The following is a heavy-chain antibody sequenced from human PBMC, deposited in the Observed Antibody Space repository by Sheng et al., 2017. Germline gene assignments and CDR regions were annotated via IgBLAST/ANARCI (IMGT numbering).Heavy chain of an antibody. CDR1: GFTFSTYE. J-gene: IGHJ4*02. CDR3: ARDWEVPSDY. CDR2: ISSSGGTK. D-gene: IGHD1-26*01. V-gene: IGHV3-48*03. Sequence: PGGSLRLSCEGSGFTFSTYEMNWVRQAPGKGLEWISYISSSGGTKHYAASVKGRFTISREDAKKSVYLHMNSLRVDDTGVYYCARDWEVPSDYWGQGVLVTVSS.